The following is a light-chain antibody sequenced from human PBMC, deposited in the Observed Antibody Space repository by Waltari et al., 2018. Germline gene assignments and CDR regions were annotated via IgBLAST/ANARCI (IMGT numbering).Light chain of an antibody. V-gene: IGKV2-30*01. CDR2: KVS. CDR1: HSILSNDGNTY. J-gene: IGKJ1*01. CDR3: MQGTNIPWT. Sequence: ALVLQSPLSLPITPGQSASMTCVCSHSILSNDGNTYWCWFLQKPGKAPRRLIHKVSKRESGVPERFSGSGAGTDFTLTISSVEADDVAVYSCMQGTNIPWTFGQGTKVEIK.